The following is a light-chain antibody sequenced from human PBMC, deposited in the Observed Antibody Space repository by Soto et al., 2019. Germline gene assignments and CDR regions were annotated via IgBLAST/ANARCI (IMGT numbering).Light chain of an antibody. J-gene: IGKJ4*01. CDR3: QQHNNWPLT. Sequence: EIMLLQSPGTVSLSQGERATLSCRASQSVSSSYLAWYQQKPGQAPRLLIYDASNRATGIPARFSGSGSGTEFTLTISSLQSEDFAVYYCQQHNNWPLTFGGGTKV. V-gene: IGKV3D-15*01. CDR2: DAS. CDR1: QSVSSSY.